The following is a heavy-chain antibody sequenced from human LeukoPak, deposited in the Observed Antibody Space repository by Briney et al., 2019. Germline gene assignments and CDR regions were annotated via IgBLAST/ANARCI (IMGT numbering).Heavy chain of an antibody. CDR3: ARDRVTIFGVVISNAFDI. D-gene: IGHD3-3*01. Sequence: SVKVSCKASGGTFSSYAISWVRQAPGQGLEWMGGIIPIFGTANYAQKFQGRVTITADESTSTAHMELSSLRSEDTAVYYCARDRVTIFGVVISNAFDIWGQGTMVTVSS. V-gene: IGHV1-69*13. J-gene: IGHJ3*02. CDR1: GGTFSSYA. CDR2: IIPIFGTA.